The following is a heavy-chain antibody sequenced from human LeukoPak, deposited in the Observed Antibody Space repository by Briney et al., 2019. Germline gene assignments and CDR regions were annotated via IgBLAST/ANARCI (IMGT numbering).Heavy chain of an antibody. CDR2: IYHSGST. D-gene: IGHD4-11*01. Sequence: SETLSLTCGVSAYSITSGYYGAWTRQPPGQGREWIGNIYHSGSTYYNPPLKSRVTISVDTSKNQFSLKLSSVTAADTAVYYCARRYSNYFFDYWGQGTLVTVSS. V-gene: IGHV4-38-2*01. CDR1: AYSITSGYY. J-gene: IGHJ4*02. CDR3: ARRYSNYFFDY.